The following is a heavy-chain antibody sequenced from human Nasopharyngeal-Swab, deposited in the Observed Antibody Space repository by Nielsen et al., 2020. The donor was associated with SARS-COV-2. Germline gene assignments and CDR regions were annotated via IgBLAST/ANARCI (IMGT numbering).Heavy chain of an antibody. CDR3: ARQYSHSGGHYYMDV. D-gene: IGHD3-10*01. Sequence: GSLRLSCTVSSGSITSSSYYWGWVRQPPGKGLEWIGSISYSRIIYYSENTYYNPSLRSRVTLSIDTSKNQFSLNLSSVTAADTAVYYCARQYSHSGGHYYMDVWGKGTTVIVSS. CDR2: ISYSRIIYYSENT. J-gene: IGHJ6*03. V-gene: IGHV4-39*01. CDR1: SGSITSSSYY.